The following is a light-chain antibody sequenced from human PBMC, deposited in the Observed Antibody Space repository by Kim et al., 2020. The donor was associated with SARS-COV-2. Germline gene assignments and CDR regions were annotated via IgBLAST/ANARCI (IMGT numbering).Light chain of an antibody. CDR2: GKN. V-gene: IGLV3-19*01. CDR3: NSRDSSGNHHYV. J-gene: IGLJ1*01. Sequence: LGQNERMTCQGDRHRSKLARVYQQKPGQAPVLVIYGKNNRPSGIPDRFSGSSSGNTASLTITGAQAGDEADYYCNSRDSSGNHHYVFGTGTKVTVL. CDR1: RHRSKL.